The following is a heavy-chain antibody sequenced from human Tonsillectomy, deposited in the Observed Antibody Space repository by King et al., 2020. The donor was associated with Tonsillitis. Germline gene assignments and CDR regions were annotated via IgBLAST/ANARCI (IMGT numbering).Heavy chain of an antibody. CDR2: ISTSGSTI. CDR3: ARVPASGWYADY. Sequence: VQLVQSGGGFIQPGGSLRLSCAASGFTFSSYEMNWFRQAPGKGLEWVSYISTSGSTIYYADSVKGRFTISRDNAKSSLYLQMNSLRVEDTAVYYCARVPASGWYADYWGQGTLVTVSS. D-gene: IGHD6-19*01. V-gene: IGHV3-48*03. J-gene: IGHJ4*02. CDR1: GFTFSSYE.